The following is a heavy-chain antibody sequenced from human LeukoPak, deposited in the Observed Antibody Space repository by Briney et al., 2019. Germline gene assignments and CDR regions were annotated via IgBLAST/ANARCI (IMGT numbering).Heavy chain of an antibody. D-gene: IGHD3-3*01. V-gene: IGHV4-38-2*02. Sequence: SETLSLTCTVSGYSIGSGYFWGWIRQPPGKGLEWIGTIYYSGSTYYNPSLKSRVTISVDTSKNQFSLKLSSVTAADTAVYYCARDTNYDFWSGYSGPYNWFDPWGQGTLVTVSS. CDR2: IYYSGST. CDR3: ARDTNYDFWSGYSGPYNWFDP. J-gene: IGHJ5*02. CDR1: GYSIGSGYF.